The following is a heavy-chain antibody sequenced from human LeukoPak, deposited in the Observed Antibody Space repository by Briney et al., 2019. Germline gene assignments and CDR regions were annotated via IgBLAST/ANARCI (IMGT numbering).Heavy chain of an antibody. V-gene: IGHV3-53*01. CDR2: IYSGGST. D-gene: IGHD6-13*01. CDR1: GFTVSSNY. J-gene: IGHJ4*02. CDR3: AKDLSSSSWFKGYFDY. Sequence: GGSLRLSCAASGFTVSSNYMSWVRQAPGKGLEWVSVIYSGGSTYYADSVKGRFTISRDNSKNTLYLQMNSLRAEDTAVYYCAKDLSSSSWFKGYFDYWGQGTLVTVSS.